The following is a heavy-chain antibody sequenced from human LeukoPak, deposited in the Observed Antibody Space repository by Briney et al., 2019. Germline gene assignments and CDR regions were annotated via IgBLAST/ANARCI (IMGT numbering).Heavy chain of an antibody. CDR3: AREHYLVSLDYYYGMDV. CDR2: ISSDGSST. J-gene: IGHJ6*02. D-gene: IGHD2/OR15-2a*01. Sequence: GGSLRLSCAASGFTFSSYWMHWVRQAPGKGLVWVSRISSDGSSTSYADSVKGRFTISRDNAKNTLYLQMDSLRAEDTAVYYCAREHYLVSLDYYYGMDVWGQGTTVTVSS. V-gene: IGHV3-74*01. CDR1: GFTFSSYW.